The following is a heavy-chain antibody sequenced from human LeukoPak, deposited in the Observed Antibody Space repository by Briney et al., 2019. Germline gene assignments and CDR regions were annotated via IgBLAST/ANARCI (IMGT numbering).Heavy chain of an antibody. V-gene: IGHV3-30*04. J-gene: IGHJ4*02. D-gene: IGHD3-22*01. CDR1: GFTFSSYA. CDR3: AKELYDSSGYYDY. CDR2: ISYDGSNK. Sequence: GGSLRLSCAASGFTFSSYAMHWVRQAPGKGLEWVAVISYDGSNKYYADSVKGRFTISRDNSKNTLYLQMNSLRAEDTAVYYCAKELYDSSGYYDYWGQGTLVTVSS.